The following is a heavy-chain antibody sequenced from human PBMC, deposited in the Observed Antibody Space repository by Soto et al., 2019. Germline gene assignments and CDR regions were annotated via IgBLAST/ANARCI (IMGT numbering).Heavy chain of an antibody. CDR1: PCSFRCYY. CDR3: ARGGDSGSSGWYGEEAVPARYNWFDP. V-gene: IGHV4-34*01. CDR2: IHHSGST. J-gene: IGHJ5*02. Sequence: ASETRSLTCALDPCSFRCYYLCWLRNPPGKGVEWIWDIHHSGSTNYNPSLKSRVTIAVDTSKNQFSLKLSSVTAADTAVYYCARGGDSGSSGWYGEEAVPARYNWFDPWGQGILVT. D-gene: IGHD6-19*01.